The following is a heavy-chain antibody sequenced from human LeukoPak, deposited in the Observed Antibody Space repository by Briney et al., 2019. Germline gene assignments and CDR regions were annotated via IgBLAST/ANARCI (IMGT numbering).Heavy chain of an antibody. CDR3: ARDGAVWFGELSKSYYFDY. CDR1: GGSISSGSYY. V-gene: IGHV4-39*07. Sequence: PSQTLSLTCTVSGGSISSGSYYWSWIRQPPGKGLEWIGEINHSGSTNYNPSLKSRFTISVDNSKNQFSLNLYSVTAADTAVYYCARDGAVWFGELSKSYYFDYWGQGTLVTVSS. J-gene: IGHJ4*02. CDR2: INHSGST. D-gene: IGHD3-10*01.